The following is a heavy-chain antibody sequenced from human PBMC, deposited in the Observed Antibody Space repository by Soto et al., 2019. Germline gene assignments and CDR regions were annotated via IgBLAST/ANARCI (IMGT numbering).Heavy chain of an antibody. D-gene: IGHD2-8*01. J-gene: IGHJ4*02. CDR1: GFTFSSSA. CDR3: ARRMTAHFDF. V-gene: IGHV3-23*01. CDR2: ITGGSDYT. Sequence: EVQLLASGGGLVQPGGSLRLSCAASGFTFSSSAMSWVRQAPGKGLEWVSTITGGSDYTSYADSVKGRFTISRDNSKNTLYLQMNSLRAEDTAIYYCARRMTAHFDFWGQGTLLTVSS.